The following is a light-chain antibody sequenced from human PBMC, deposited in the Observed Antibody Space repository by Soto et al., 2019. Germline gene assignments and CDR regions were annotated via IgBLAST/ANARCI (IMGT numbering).Light chain of an antibody. CDR3: CSYAASNTFV. J-gene: IGLJ1*01. CDR1: SSDVGGYNY. CDR2: DVS. V-gene: IGLV2-11*01. Sequence: QSALTQPRSVSGSPGQSVTISCTGTSSDVGGYNYVSWYQQYSGKAHKVMIYDVSKRPSGVPDRFSGSKSGNTASLTISGLQAEDEADYYCCSYAASNTFVFGTGTKVTVL.